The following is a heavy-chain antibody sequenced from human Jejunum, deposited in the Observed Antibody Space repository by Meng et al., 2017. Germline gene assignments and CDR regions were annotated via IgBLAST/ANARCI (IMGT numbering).Heavy chain of an antibody. J-gene: IGHJ4*02. CDR1: GYTFSSQP. CDR3: ARHTGNLGLDY. V-gene: IGHV7-4-1*02. Sequence: QLVPSESDLKRPGSSVKVSCKASGYTFSSQPLNWGQQAPGQGLEWIGWINTNTGNANYGPDFTGRFVFSLDTSVSTAYLQITSLSAEDTAVYYCARHTGNLGLDYWGQGTLVTVSS. CDR2: INTNTGNA. D-gene: IGHD4-23*01.